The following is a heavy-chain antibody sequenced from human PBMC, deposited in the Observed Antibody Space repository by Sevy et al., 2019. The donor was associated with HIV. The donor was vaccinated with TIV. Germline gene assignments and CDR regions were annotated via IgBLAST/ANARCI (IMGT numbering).Heavy chain of an antibody. CDR2: ISYDGSNK. D-gene: IGHD3-10*01. CDR3: ARDPIPPNYYGSGNYFDY. J-gene: IGHJ4*02. Sequence: GGSLRLSCAASGFTFSSYAMHWVRQAPGKGLEWVAVISYDGSNKYYAGSVKGRFTISRDNSKNTLYLQMNSLRAEDTAVYYCARDPIPPNYYGSGNYFDYWGQGTLVTVSS. V-gene: IGHV3-30-3*01. CDR1: GFTFSSYA.